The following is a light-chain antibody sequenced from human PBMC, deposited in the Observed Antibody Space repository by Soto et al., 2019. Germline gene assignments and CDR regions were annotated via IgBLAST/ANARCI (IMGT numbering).Light chain of an antibody. CDR2: GAS. CDR3: QQYGSSPRT. J-gene: IGKJ1*01. Sequence: EIVLTQSPGTLSLSPGERATLSCRASQSVTSSYLAWYQQKPGQAPRLLIYGASSRATGIPDRFSGSGSGTDFTLTIIRLEPEDFAVYYCQQYGSSPRTFGQGTKAEIK. CDR1: QSVTSSY. V-gene: IGKV3-20*01.